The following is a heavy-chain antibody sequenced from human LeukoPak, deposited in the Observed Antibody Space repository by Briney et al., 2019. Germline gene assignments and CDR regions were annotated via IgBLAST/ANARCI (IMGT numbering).Heavy chain of an antibody. V-gene: IGHV3-23*01. D-gene: IGHD3-9*01. CDR2: ISGSGGST. J-gene: IGHJ4*02. CDR3: AKDFFRYFDGLFDY. Sequence: GGTLRLSCAASGFTFSSYGMSWVRQAPGKGLEWVSAISGSGGSTYYADSVKGRFTISRDNSKNTLYLQMNSLRAEDTAVYYCAKDFFRYFDGLFDYWGQGTLVTVSS. CDR1: GFTFSSYG.